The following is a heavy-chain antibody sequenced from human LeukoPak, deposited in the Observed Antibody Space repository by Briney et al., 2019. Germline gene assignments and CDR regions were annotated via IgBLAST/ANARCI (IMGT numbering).Heavy chain of an antibody. CDR2: INHSGGT. J-gene: IGHJ6*03. CDR3: ARVKDPGGYYYYYMDV. V-gene: IGHV4-34*01. CDR1: GGSFSGYY. Sequence: SETLSLTCAVYGGSFSGYYWSWIRQPPGKGLEWIGEINHSGGTKYNPSLKSRVTISVDTSKNQFPLKLSSVTAADTAMYYCARVKDPGGYYYYYMDVWGKGTTVTVSS. D-gene: IGHD3-16*01.